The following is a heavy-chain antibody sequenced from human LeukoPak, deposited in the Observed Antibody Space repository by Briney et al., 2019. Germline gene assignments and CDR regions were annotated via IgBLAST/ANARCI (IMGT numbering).Heavy chain of an antibody. Sequence: PGGPLRLPCAASGFTFSSYWMHWARQAPGKGLVWVSRIISDGSSTSYADSVKGRFTISRDNAKNTLYLQMNSLRAEDTAVYYCARGNIPAATRNWFDPWGQGTLVTVSS. J-gene: IGHJ5*02. CDR1: GFTFSSYW. D-gene: IGHD2-2*01. CDR2: IISDGSST. V-gene: IGHV3-74*01. CDR3: ARGNIPAATRNWFDP.